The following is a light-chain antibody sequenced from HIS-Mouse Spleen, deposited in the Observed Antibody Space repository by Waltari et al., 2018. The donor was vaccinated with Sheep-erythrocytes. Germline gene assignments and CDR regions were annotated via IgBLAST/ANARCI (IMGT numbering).Light chain of an antibody. CDR1: QSLL. Sequence: DIVMTQSPLSLPVTPGEPASISCRSSQSLLQSPQLLIYLGSNRASGVPDRFSGSGSGTDFTLKISREEAEDVGVYYCMQALQTPTFGQGTRLEIK. V-gene: IGKV2-28*01. CDR3: MQALQTPT. J-gene: IGKJ5*01. CDR2: LGS.